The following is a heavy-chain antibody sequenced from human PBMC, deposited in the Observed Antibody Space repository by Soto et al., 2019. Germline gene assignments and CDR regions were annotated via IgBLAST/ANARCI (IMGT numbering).Heavy chain of an antibody. V-gene: IGHV3-11*01. Sequence: QEQLAESGGGLVKPGGSLRLSCAASGFSFNVYYMTWIRQAPGSGLEWVASISILGDSTYYADSVKGRFTISRDNVKNPLDLQMDTLRAEDTAVYYCARDRAGTRTFPHNTFNLWGQGTTVTVAS. CDR3: ARDRAGTRTFPHNTFNL. D-gene: IGHD6-19*01. CDR2: ISILGDST. J-gene: IGHJ3*01. CDR1: GFSFNVYY.